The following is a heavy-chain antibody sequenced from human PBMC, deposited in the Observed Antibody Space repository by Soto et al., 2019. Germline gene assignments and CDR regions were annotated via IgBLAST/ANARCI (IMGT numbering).Heavy chain of an antibody. CDR1: GFTFNNYG. D-gene: IGHD6-13*01. CDR2: IWNDGSNS. CDR3: ARRQIPPPTRGAANARGGMDV. Sequence: QVQLVESGGGVVQPGRSLRLSCAASGFTFNNYGMHWVRQAPGKGLEWLAVIWNDGSNSSYANSVKGRFTISRDNSKNTLYLQMSSLRAEDTAVYYCARRQIPPPTRGAANARGGMDVWGQGTTVTFSS. V-gene: IGHV3-33*01. J-gene: IGHJ6*02.